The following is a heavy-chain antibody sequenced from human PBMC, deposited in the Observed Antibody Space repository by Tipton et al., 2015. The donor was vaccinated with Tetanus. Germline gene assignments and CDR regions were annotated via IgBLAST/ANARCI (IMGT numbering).Heavy chain of an antibody. J-gene: IGHJ2*01. CDR2: ISYAGYT. D-gene: IGHD1-14*01. CDR1: GGPISCHY. Sequence: TLSLTCTVSGGPISCHYWCWIRNTPPRGQEWNGPISYAGYTNYPPSLKNRVTMSVDTSTIQFPLKLKSMTAADTAAYYCARDMNPTCDIWGGGALVSVSS. CDR3: ARDMNPTCDI. V-gene: IGHV4-59*11.